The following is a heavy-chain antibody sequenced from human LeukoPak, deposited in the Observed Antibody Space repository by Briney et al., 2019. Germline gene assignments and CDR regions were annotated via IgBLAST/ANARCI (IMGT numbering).Heavy chain of an antibody. CDR2: IYYSGST. J-gene: IGHJ3*02. D-gene: IGHD6-19*01. Sequence: SETLSLTCTVSGGSISSSSYYWGWIRQPPGKGLEWIGSIYYSGSTYYKPSLKSRVTISVDASKNQFSLKLSSVTAADTAVYYCAREKIAVAGGAFDIWGQGTMVTVSS. V-gene: IGHV4-39*07. CDR3: AREKIAVAGGAFDI. CDR1: GGSISSSSYY.